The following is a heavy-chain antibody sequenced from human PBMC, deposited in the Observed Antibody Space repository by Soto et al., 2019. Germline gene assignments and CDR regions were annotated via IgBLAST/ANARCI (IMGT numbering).Heavy chain of an antibody. J-gene: IGHJ6*02. Sequence: PGESLKISCKGSGYSFTSYWIGWVRQMPGKGLEWMGIIYPGDSDTRYSPSFQGQVTISADKSISTAYLQWSSLKASDTAMYYCARQWDNVLGYYYYGMDVWGQGTTVTVSS. CDR2: IYPGDSDT. CDR1: GYSFTSYW. V-gene: IGHV5-51*01. D-gene: IGHD2-2*01. CDR3: ARQWDNVLGYYYYGMDV.